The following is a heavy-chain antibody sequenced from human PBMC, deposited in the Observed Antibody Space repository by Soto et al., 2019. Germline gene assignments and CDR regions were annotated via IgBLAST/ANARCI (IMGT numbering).Heavy chain of an antibody. CDR1: GFSLSTSGVG. CDR2: IYWDNDK. V-gene: IGHV2-5*02. CDR3: VHSRCGGDCLQSYPSHYYYGTDV. J-gene: IGHJ6*02. D-gene: IGHD2-21*02. Sequence: QITLKESGPTLVKPTQTLTLTRTFSGFSLSTSGVGVGWIRQPPGKALEWLALIYWDNDKRYSPSLQSRLTITKDTSKHQVVLTMSNMDPVDTATYYCVHSRCGGDCLQSYPSHYYYGTDVWGQGTTVTVSS.